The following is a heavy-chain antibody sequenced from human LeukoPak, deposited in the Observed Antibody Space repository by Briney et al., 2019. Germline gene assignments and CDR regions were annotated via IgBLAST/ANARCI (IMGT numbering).Heavy chain of an antibody. V-gene: IGHV3-21*01. CDR1: AFTFNSYS. D-gene: IGHD3-10*01. Sequence: GGSLRPSCAASAFTFNSYSMSWVRQAPGKGLEWVSSISSSSSHMYYADSMKGRFTISRDNAKNSLYLQINSLRAEDTAVYYCARGRLNDHWGQGTLVTVSS. J-gene: IGHJ4*02. CDR3: ARGRLNDH. CDR2: ISSSSSHM.